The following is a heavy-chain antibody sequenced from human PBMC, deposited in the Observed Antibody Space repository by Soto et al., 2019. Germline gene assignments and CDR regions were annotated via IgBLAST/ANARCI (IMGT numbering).Heavy chain of an antibody. D-gene: IGHD6-6*01. CDR1: GFTFSSYE. CDR3: AKSSSSSSGYKDYYYYGMDV. Sequence: EVQMVESGGGLVQPGGSLRLSCAASGFTFSSYEMNWVRQPPGKGLEWVSYISSGGSTINYADSVKGRFTISRDNAKNSRYRQMNSLRAEDTAVYYCAKSSSSSSGYKDYYYYGMDVWGQGTTVTVSS. CDR2: ISSGGSTI. V-gene: IGHV3-48*03. J-gene: IGHJ6*02.